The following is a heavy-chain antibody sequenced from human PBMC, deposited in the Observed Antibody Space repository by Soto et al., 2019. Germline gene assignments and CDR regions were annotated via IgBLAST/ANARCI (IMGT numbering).Heavy chain of an antibody. J-gene: IGHJ5*02. Sequence: QVHLQESGPGLVKPSQTLSLTCSVNGDSINSDSVYWSWIRQSPGKGLEYIGNITYNGRTFYNPSLKSRVTMSVDTPKNQFSLEVRSVTAADTAVYYCARERQVGPSSGRFDPWGQGTLVTVST. V-gene: IGHV4-31*03. CDR1: GDSINSDSVY. CDR2: ITYNGRT. CDR3: ARERQVGPSSGRFDP.